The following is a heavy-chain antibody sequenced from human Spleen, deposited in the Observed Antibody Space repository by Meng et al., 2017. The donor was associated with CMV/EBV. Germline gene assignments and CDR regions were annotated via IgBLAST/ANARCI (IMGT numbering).Heavy chain of an antibody. CDR2: ISSSGSTI. CDR1: GFTFSRYE. J-gene: IGHJ4*02. CDR3: AREAYYFDY. V-gene: IGHV3-48*03. Sequence: SLKISCAASGFTFSRYEMNWVRQAPGKGLEWVSYISSSGSTIYYADFVKGRFTISRDNAKNSLYLQMNSLRAEDTAVYYCAREAYYFDYWGQGTLVTVSS.